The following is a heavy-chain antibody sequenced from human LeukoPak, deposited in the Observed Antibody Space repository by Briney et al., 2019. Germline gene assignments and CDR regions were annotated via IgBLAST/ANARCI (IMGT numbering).Heavy chain of an antibody. CDR3: ARDLAASGSPSPPSF. D-gene: IGHD1-26*01. CDR1: GFIFRNYW. J-gene: IGHJ4*02. V-gene: IGHV3-7*01. CDR2: IKEDGSET. Sequence: GGSLRLSCAASGFIFRNYWMTWVRQAPGQELEWVANIKEDGSETYYVGSVKGRFTISRDNANNSLYLQMNSLRAEDTALYYCARDLAASGSPSPPSFWGQGTLVTAFS.